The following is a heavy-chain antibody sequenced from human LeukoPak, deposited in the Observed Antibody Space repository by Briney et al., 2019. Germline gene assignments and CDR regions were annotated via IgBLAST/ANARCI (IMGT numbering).Heavy chain of an antibody. CDR2: ISSSGSII. D-gene: IGHD2-2*01. Sequence: GGSLRLSCAASGITFSNYYMSWIRQAPGKGLEWVSYISSSGSIIYYADSVKGRFTISRDNAKNSVYLQMNSLRAEDTAVYYCARGYCSSTSCQLDAFDIWGQGTMVTVSS. CDR3: ARGYCSSTSCQLDAFDI. J-gene: IGHJ3*02. CDR1: GITFSNYY. V-gene: IGHV3-11*01.